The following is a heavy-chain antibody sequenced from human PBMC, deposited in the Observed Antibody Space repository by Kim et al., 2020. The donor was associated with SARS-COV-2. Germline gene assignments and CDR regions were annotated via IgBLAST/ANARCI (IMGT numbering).Heavy chain of an antibody. CDR2: INHSGST. V-gene: IGHV4-34*01. D-gene: IGHD1-26*01. CDR3: ARSGPVWSYYYYMDV. Sequence: SETLSLTCAVYGGSFSGYYWSWIRQPPGKGLEWIGEINHSGSTNYNPSLKSRVTISVDTSKNQFSLKLSSVTAADTAVYYCARSGPVWSYYYYMDVWGKG. CDR1: GGSFSGYY. J-gene: IGHJ6*03.